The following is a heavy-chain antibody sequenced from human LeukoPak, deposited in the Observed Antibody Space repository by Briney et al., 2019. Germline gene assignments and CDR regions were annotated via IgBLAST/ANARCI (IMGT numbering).Heavy chain of an antibody. D-gene: IGHD5-24*01. Sequence: SETLSLTCAVCGGSFSGYYWTWIRQPPGKGLEWIGEIHYSGRINYNPSLKSRVTISADTSNNHFSLKMNSVTAADTAVYYCSRGTDAYKCGNSWGQGTLVTVPS. V-gene: IGHV4-34*01. CDR3: SRGTDAYKCGNS. CDR2: IHYSGRI. CDR1: GGSFSGYY. J-gene: IGHJ4*02.